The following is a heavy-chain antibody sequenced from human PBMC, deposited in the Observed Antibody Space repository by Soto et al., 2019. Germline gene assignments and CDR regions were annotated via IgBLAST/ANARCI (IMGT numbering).Heavy chain of an antibody. CDR2: ISYSGST. D-gene: IGHD6-19*01. CDR1: GASLSSGSYY. V-gene: IGHV4-31*03. CDR3: ARDLGSEQWFFDS. Sequence: TLSLTCSVSGASLSSGSYYWSWIRQHPGKGLEWIGYISYSGSTYYNPSLTSRVDMSVDTSKKQFSLRLTSVTAADTAVYYCARDLGSEQWFFDSWGQGTLVTVSS. J-gene: IGHJ4*02.